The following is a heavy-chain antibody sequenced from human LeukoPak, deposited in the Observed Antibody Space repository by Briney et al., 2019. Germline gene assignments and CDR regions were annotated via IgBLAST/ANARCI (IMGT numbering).Heavy chain of an antibody. Sequence: PGRSLRLSSAASGFTFSSYAMHRLRPAPGKGLEWVAVISYDGSNKYYADSVKGRFTISRDNSKNTLYLQMNSLRAEDTAVYYCASPGNYDFWSGYYLPHWGQGTLVTVSS. CDR1: GFTFSSYA. V-gene: IGHV3-30*04. CDR2: ISYDGSNK. D-gene: IGHD3-3*01. CDR3: ASPGNYDFWSGYYLPH. J-gene: IGHJ1*01.